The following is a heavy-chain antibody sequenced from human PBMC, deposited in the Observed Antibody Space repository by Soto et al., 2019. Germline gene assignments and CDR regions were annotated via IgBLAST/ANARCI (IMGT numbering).Heavy chain of an antibody. V-gene: IGHV4-34*01. J-gene: IGHJ6*02. D-gene: IGHD6-19*01. CDR2: INHSGST. Sequence: QVQLQQWGAGLLKPSETLSLTCAVYGGSFSGYYWSWIRQPPGKGLEWIGEINHSGSTNYNPSLKSRVTISVDTSKNQFSLKLSSVTAADTAVYYCARGHDSGLYGYYYYGMDVWGQGTTVTVSS. CDR3: ARGHDSGLYGYYYYGMDV. CDR1: GGSFSGYY.